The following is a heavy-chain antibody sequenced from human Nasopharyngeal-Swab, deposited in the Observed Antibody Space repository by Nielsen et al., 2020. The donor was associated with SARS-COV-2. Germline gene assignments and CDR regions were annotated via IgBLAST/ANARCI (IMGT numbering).Heavy chain of an antibody. CDR1: GFTFRRYW. V-gene: IGHV3-74*01. Sequence: GESLKISCAASGFTFRRYWMHWVRQAPGKGLEWVARIDNYGTITNHADSVRGRFTISRDNAENTLFLQMNSLRVEDTAVYYCGRDLGGVGSSWGQGTLVSVSS. D-gene: IGHD3-10*01. CDR3: GRDLGGVGSS. CDR2: IDNYGTIT. J-gene: IGHJ4*02.